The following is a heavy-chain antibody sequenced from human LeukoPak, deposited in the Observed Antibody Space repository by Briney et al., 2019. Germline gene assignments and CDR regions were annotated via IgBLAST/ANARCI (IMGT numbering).Heavy chain of an antibody. CDR1: GFTFSGYG. Sequence: GGSLRLSCAASGFTFSGYGMHWVRQAPGKGLEWVAVISYDGSNKYYADSVKGRFTISRDNSKNTLYLQMNSLRAEDTAVYYCAKSKEVYDYVWGSYRQYYYYYGMDVWGQGTTVTVSS. V-gene: IGHV3-30*18. D-gene: IGHD3-16*02. CDR3: AKSKEVYDYVWGSYRQYYYYYGMDV. CDR2: ISYDGSNK. J-gene: IGHJ6*02.